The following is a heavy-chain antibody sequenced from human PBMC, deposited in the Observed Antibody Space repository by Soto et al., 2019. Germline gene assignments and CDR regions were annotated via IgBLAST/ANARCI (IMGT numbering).Heavy chain of an antibody. CDR3: ARDPTYIVVVPARGMDV. D-gene: IGHD2-2*01. V-gene: IGHV1-18*01. Sequence: ASLKVSCKASGYTFTIYGISWVRRAPGQGLEWMGWISAYNGNTNYAQKLQGRVTMTTDTSTSTAYMELRSLRSDDTAVYYCARDPTYIVVVPARGMDVWGQGTTVTVSS. CDR1: GYTFTIYG. J-gene: IGHJ6*02. CDR2: ISAYNGNT.